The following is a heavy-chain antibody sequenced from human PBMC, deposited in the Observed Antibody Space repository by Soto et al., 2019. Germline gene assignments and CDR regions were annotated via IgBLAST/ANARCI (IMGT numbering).Heavy chain of an antibody. CDR2: ITWNGVTM. CDR1: GFTFGDDA. Sequence: EVQLVESGGGLVQPGGSLRLSCAASGFTFGDDAMHWVRQTPGKGLEWVSGITWNGVTMGYAGSVQGRFTISRDDAKNSLFLQMNSLRPEDTALYYCAKSFVATRHLYQYMDVWGKGTTVTVSS. V-gene: IGHV3-9*01. CDR3: AKSFVATRHLYQYMDV. D-gene: IGHD1-1*01. J-gene: IGHJ6*03.